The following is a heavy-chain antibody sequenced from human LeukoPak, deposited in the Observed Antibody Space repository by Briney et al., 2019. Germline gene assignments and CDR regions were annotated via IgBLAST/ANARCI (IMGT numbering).Heavy chain of an antibody. CDR2: INPSSGSS. D-gene: IGHD5-24*01. Sequence: ASVKVSCKASGYTFTTYYMHWVRQAPGQGLEWMGIINPSSGSSSYGHKFQGRVTLIRDTSTSTVYMGLSSLRSEDTAVYYCAIEVEISTITPLNWGQGTLVTVPS. CDR3: AIEVEISTITPLN. J-gene: IGHJ4*02. V-gene: IGHV1-46*01. CDR1: GYTFTTYY.